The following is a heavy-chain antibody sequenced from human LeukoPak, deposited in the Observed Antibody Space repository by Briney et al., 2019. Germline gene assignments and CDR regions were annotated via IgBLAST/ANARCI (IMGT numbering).Heavy chain of an antibody. CDR1: GYPFSNHG. CDR3: ARAYYVVRGYAPTRALDY. V-gene: IGHV1-18*01. D-gene: IGHD3-10*02. Sequence: ASVKVSCKASGYPFSNHGITWVRQAPGQGLEWMGWISCYNGDTHYAQKFQGRVTMTTDKPTSTAYMELKSLRSEDTAVYYCARAYYVVRGYAPTRALDYWGQGTLVTVSS. J-gene: IGHJ4*02. CDR2: ISCYNGDT.